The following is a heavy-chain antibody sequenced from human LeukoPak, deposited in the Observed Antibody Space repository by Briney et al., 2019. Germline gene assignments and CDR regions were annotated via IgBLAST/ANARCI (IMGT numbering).Heavy chain of an antibody. CDR1: GFTFSSYS. Sequence: GGSLRLSCAASGFTFSSYSMNWVRQAPGKGLEGVSSISSSSSYIYYADSVKGRFTISRDNAKNSLYLQMNSLRAEDTAVYYCAREGIPSGWYGLDVWGQGTTVTVSS. J-gene: IGHJ6*02. CDR3: AREGIPSGWYGLDV. CDR2: ISSSSSYI. V-gene: IGHV3-21*01. D-gene: IGHD6-19*01.